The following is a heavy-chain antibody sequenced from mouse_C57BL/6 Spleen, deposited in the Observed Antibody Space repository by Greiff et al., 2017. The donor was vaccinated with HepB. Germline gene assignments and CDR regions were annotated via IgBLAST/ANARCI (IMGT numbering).Heavy chain of an antibody. V-gene: IGHV5-6*01. CDR1: GFTFSSYG. J-gene: IGHJ3*01. D-gene: IGHD1-1*01. CDR2: ISSGGSYT. Sequence: EVKLMESGGDLVKPGGSLKLSCAASGFTFSSYGMSWVRQTPDKRLEWVATISSGGSYTYYPDSVKGRFTISRDNANNTQYLQMSRLKSEDTAMYYCARQGLGSSSFAYWGQGTLVTVSA. CDR3: ARQGLGSSSFAY.